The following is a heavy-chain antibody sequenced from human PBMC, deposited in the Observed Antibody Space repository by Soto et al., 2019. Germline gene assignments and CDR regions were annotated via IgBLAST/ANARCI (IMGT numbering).Heavy chain of an antibody. J-gene: IGHJ5*02. Sequence: ASLKVASKASGYTLTNNYVSWVRQATGQGLEWMGWMNPGSGAIGYAQRFQGRVTMTRDISIATAYMELNSLTSEDTAIYYCARMESFGSLNWFDPWGPGTLVTVYS. V-gene: IGHV1-8*02. CDR3: ARMESFGSLNWFDP. CDR2: MNPGSGAI. CDR1: GYTLTNNY. D-gene: IGHD5-18*01.